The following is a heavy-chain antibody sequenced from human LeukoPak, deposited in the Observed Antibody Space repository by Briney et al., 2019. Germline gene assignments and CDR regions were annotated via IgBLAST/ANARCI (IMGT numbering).Heavy chain of an antibody. D-gene: IGHD1-26*01. J-gene: IGHJ6*02. CDR3: ARQGGLYYYYYGMDV. CDR1: GGSISSSSYY. Sequence: SETLSLTCTVSGGSISSSSYYWGWIRQPPGKGLEWIGYIYYSGSTNYNPSLKSRVTISVDTSKNQFSLKLSSVTAADTAVYYCARQGGLYYYYYGMDVWGQGTTVTVSS. V-gene: IGHV4-61*05. CDR2: IYYSGST.